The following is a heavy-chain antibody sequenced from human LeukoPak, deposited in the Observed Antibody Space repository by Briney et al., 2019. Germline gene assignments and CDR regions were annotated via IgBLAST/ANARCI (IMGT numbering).Heavy chain of an antibody. V-gene: IGHV4-59*08. D-gene: IGHD4-23*01. Sequence: PAETLSLTCTVSGVCVTSYYWSWIRQAPGKGLEWIGYISYSGSTNYNPSLKSRVTISVDTSKNQFSLKLSSVTAADTAVYYCARHPDYGGNFDSWGQGTLVTVSS. J-gene: IGHJ4*02. CDR2: ISYSGST. CDR1: GVCVTSYY. CDR3: ARHPDYGGNFDS.